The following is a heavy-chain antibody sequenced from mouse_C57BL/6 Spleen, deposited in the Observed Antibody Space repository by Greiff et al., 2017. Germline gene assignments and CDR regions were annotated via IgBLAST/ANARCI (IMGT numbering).Heavy chain of an antibody. CDR2: IYPRSGNT. V-gene: IGHV1-81*01. CDR3: GRAYGSSYGFAY. CDR1: GYTFTSYG. D-gene: IGHD1-1*01. Sequence: QVQLQQSGAELARPGASVKLSCKASGYTFTSYGISWVKQRTGQGLEWIGEIYPRSGNTYYNEKFKGKATLTADKSSSTAYMELRSLTSEDAAVDCCGRAYGSSYGFAYWGQGTLVTVSA. J-gene: IGHJ3*01.